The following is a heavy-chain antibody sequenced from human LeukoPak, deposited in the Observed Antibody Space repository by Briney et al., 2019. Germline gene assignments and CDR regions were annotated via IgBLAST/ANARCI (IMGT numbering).Heavy chain of an antibody. D-gene: IGHD2-21*02. CDR2: ISSNGGST. J-gene: IGHJ5*02. CDR3: AKDFEAYCGGDCYSKPNWFDP. Sequence: GGSLRLSCAASGFIFSSYAMHWVRQAPGKGLEYVSAISSNGGSTNYANFVKGRFTISRDNSKNTLYLQMNSLRAEDTAEYYCAKDFEAYCGGDCYSKPNWFDPWGQGTLVTVSS. CDR1: GFIFSSYA. V-gene: IGHV3-64*01.